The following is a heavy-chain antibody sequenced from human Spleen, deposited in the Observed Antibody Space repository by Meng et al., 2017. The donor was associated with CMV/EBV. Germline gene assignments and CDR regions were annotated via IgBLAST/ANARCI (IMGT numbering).Heavy chain of an antibody. Sequence: GESLKISCAASGFTLSEYYMSWIRQAPGKGLEWVSSASSSETTIDYTDSVKGRFTISRDNAKNSLFLQMNSLRVDGTAVYYCARDRYGLFDYWGQGALVTVSS. J-gene: IGHJ4*02. CDR3: ARDRYGLFDY. V-gene: IGHV3-11*04. CDR1: GFTLSEYY. D-gene: IGHD3-9*01. CDR2: ASSSETTI.